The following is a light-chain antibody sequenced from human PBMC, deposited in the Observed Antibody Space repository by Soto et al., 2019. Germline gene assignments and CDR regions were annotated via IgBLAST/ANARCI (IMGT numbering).Light chain of an antibody. CDR2: GAS. CDR3: QQYGSSRWT. V-gene: IGKV3-20*01. Sequence: EIVLTQSPGTLSLSPGERATLSCRASQSVSSSYLAWYQQKPGQAPRLLIYGASSRATGIPDRSSGSGSGTDFTLTISRLEPEDFAVYYCQQYGSSRWTFGRGTKVEIK. J-gene: IGKJ1*01. CDR1: QSVSSSY.